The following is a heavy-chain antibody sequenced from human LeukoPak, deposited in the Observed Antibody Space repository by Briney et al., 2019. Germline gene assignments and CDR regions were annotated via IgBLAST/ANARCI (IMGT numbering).Heavy chain of an antibody. CDR1: GFTFSSYA. D-gene: IGHD2-21*02. V-gene: IGHV3-53*01. J-gene: IGHJ3*02. CDR3: ASLRGDAHAFDI. CDR2: IYSGGST. Sequence: PGGSLRLSCAASGFTFSSYAISWVRPAAGKGLEWVSVIYSGGSTYDADSVKGRFTISRDNSKNTLYLQMNSLRAEDTAVYYCASLRGDAHAFDIWGQGTMVTVSS.